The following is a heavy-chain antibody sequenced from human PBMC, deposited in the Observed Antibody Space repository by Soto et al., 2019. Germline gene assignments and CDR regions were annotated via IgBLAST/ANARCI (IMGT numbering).Heavy chain of an antibody. Sequence: SVKVSCKASGGTFSSYAISWVRQAPGQGLEWMGGIIPIFGTANYAQKFQGGVTITADESTSTAYMELSSLRSEDTAVYYCGSVEGIQLWPPPDWGQGTLVPVSS. D-gene: IGHD5-18*01. J-gene: IGHJ4*02. CDR2: IIPIFGTA. CDR1: GGTFSSYA. V-gene: IGHV1-69*13. CDR3: GSVEGIQLWPPPD.